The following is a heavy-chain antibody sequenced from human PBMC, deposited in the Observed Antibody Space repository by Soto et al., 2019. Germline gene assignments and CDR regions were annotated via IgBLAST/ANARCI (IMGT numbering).Heavy chain of an antibody. D-gene: IGHD3-22*01. CDR2: INSDGGAT. J-gene: IGHJ4*02. Sequence: EEQLLESGGGLVQPGGSLRLSCAASGFTFSNYGMSWVRQAPGKGLEWVSTINSDGGATYYTDSVKGRFTISRDNSKNTLFLQMNSLRAEDTAVYYCAKDRVHYYDTRGYYGGAFDYWGQGILVTVSS. V-gene: IGHV3-23*01. CDR3: AKDRVHYYDTRGYYGGAFDY. CDR1: GFTFSNYG.